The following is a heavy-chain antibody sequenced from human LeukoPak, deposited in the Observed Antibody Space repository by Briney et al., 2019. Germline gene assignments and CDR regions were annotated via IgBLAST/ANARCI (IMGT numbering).Heavy chain of an antibody. D-gene: IGHD3-9*01. CDR2: INSDGSST. CDR1: GFTFSSYW. Sequence: GGSLRLSCAASGFTFSSYWMHWVRQAPGKGLVWVSRINSDGSSTSYTDSVKGRFTISRDNSKNTLYLQMNSLRAEDTAVYYCAKGASDQLSWLYYFDYWGQGTLVTVSS. CDR3: AKGASDQLSWLYYFDY. V-gene: IGHV3-74*01. J-gene: IGHJ4*02.